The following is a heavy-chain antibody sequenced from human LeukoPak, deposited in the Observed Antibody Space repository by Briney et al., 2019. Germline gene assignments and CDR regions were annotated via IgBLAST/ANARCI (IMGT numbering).Heavy chain of an antibody. Sequence: GGSLRLSCAASGFTFSKYAMTWVRQAPGKGLEWVSGISVSGGSTDYADSVKGRFTISRDNSKNTLYLQMNSLRAEDTAVYYCAKSNYFDSGGYYFFDYWGQGTLVTVSS. CDR2: ISVSGGST. D-gene: IGHD3-22*01. CDR3: AKSNYFDSGGYYFFDY. CDR1: GFTFSKYA. J-gene: IGHJ4*02. V-gene: IGHV3-23*01.